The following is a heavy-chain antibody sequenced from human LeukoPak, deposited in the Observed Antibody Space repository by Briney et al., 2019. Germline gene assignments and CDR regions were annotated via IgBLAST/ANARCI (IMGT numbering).Heavy chain of an antibody. CDR3: AKERNLEIAVAGTIFDY. CDR2: IYSGGST. CDR1: GFTVSSKY. Sequence: PGGSLRLSCAASGFTVSSKYMSWVRQAPGKGLEWVAFIYSGGSTYYPDSVKGRFTISRDNSKTMIYLEMNSLRAEDTAVYYCAKERNLEIAVAGTIFDYWGQGTLVTVSS. J-gene: IGHJ4*02. D-gene: IGHD6-19*01. V-gene: IGHV3-66*01.